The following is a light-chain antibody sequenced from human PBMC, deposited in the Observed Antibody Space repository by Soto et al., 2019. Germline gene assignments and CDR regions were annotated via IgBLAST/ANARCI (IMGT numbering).Light chain of an antibody. CDR1: SSDFGAYNS. CDR2: EVT. CDR3: SSYAGSNNFYV. Sequence: QSALTQPASVSGSPGQSITISCTGTSSDFGAYNSVSWYQQHPGEAPKLMIYEVTNRPSGVSNRFSGSKSGNTASLAISGLQAEDEADYYCSSYAGSNNFYVFGTGTKLTVL. J-gene: IGLJ1*01. V-gene: IGLV2-14*01.